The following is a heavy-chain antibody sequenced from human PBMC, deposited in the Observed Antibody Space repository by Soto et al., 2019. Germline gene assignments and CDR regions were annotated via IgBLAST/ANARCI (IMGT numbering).Heavy chain of an antibody. J-gene: IGHJ4*01. V-gene: IGHV1-8*02. D-gene: IGHD3-10*01. CDR3: ARGPPESAGV. CDR2: MNPNSGDT. CDR1: GYTFTSSD. Sequence: QAQLVQSGAEVKKPGASGKVSCKAYGYTFTSSDINWVRQATGQGLEWMGWMNPNSGDTGDAQKFQGRVTLTRNTSISTAYMELSSLRSEDTAGYYCARGPPESAGVWCQGTLVTVYS.